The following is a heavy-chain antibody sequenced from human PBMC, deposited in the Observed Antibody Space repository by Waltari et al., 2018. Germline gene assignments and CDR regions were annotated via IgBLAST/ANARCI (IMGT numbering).Heavy chain of an antibody. D-gene: IGHD3-3*01. CDR2: IYYSVST. V-gene: IGHV4-39*01. CDR3: ARQGRFLEWLFDY. Sequence: QLQLQESGPGLVKPSETLYLTCTVSGGSISSSSYYLGWIRQPPGKGLEWIGSIYYSVSTYSNPSLKSRVTISVDTSKNQFSLKLSSVTAADTAVYYCARQGRFLEWLFDYWGQGTLVTVSS. J-gene: IGHJ4*02. CDR1: GGSISSSSYY.